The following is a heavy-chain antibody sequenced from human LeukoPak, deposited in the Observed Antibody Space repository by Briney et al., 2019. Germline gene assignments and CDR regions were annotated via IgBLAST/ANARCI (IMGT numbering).Heavy chain of an antibody. CDR2: IYYSGST. Sequence: SETLPLTCTVSGGSISSSSYYWGWIRQPPGTGLEWIGSIYYSGSTYYNPSLKSRVTISVDTSKNQFSLKLSSVTAADTAVYFCACLTTAEAFDIWGQGTMTVSS. V-gene: IGHV4-39*07. CDR1: GGSISSSSYY. D-gene: IGHD3-22*01. J-gene: IGHJ3*02. CDR3: ACLTTAEAFDI.